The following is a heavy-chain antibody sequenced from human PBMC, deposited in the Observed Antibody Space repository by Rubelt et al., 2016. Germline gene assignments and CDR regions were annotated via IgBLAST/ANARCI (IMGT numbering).Heavy chain of an antibody. J-gene: IGHJ3*02. V-gene: IGHV4-34*01. Sequence: INHSGSTNYNPSLKSRVTISVDTSKNQFSLKLSSVTAADTAVYYCASGSYYDSSGFHAFDIWGQGTMVTVSS. CDR2: INHSGST. D-gene: IGHD3-22*01. CDR3: ASGSYYDSSGFHAFDI.